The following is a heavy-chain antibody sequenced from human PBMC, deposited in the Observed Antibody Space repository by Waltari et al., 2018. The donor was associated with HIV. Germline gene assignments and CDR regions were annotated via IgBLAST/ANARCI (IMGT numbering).Heavy chain of an antibody. J-gene: IGHJ3*02. V-gene: IGHV1-69*01. CDR1: GGTLSNSA. Sequence: QVQPVQSGAEVKKPGSSVKVSCKASGGTLSNSAINWVRQAPGQGLEWMGGIIPIFGSPNYSQKFQGRVTITADESTSTVYMKLSSLRSEDTAVYYCASASRDTAMGAFDIWGQGTMVTVSS. CDR3: ASASRDTAMGAFDI. CDR2: IIPIFGSP. D-gene: IGHD5-18*01.